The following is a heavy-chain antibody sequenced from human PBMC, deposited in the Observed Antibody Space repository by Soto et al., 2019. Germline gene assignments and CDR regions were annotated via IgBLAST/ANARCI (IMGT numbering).Heavy chain of an antibody. Sequence: ETLSLTCTVSGGSVSSGSYYWSWIRQPPGKGLEWIGYIYYSGSTNYNPSLKSRVTISVDTSKNQFSLKLSSVTAADTAVYYCARGSMIVVAYYFDYWGQGTLVTVSS. CDR2: IYYSGST. J-gene: IGHJ4*02. CDR3: ARGSMIVVAYYFDY. CDR1: GGSVSSGSYY. V-gene: IGHV4-61*01. D-gene: IGHD3-22*01.